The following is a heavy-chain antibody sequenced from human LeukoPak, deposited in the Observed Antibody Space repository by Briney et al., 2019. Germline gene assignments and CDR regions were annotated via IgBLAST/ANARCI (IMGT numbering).Heavy chain of an antibody. CDR3: AAGGPGDWFDP. CDR1: GYSISSGYY. D-gene: IGHD3-16*01. CDR2: IYHSGST. V-gene: IGHV4-38-2*01. J-gene: IGHJ5*02. Sequence: PSETLSLTCAVSGYSISSGYYWGWIRQPPGKGLEWIGSIYHSGSTYYNPSLKSRVTISVDTSKNQFSLKLSSLTAADTPVYYCAAGGPGDWFDPWGQGTLVTVSS.